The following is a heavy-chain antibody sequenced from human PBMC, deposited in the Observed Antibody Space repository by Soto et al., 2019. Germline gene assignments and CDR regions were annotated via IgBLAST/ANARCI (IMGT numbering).Heavy chain of an antibody. Sequence: QVQLQESGPGLVKPSETLSLTCTVSGGSISSYYWSWIRQPPGKGLEWIGYIYYSGSTNYNPSLKRRVTRSXXTXKXXLPLKLSSVTAADPAVYYCASHDYGGAPRCWYFDLWGRGTLVTVSS. CDR1: GGSISSYY. V-gene: IGHV4-59*08. CDR2: IYYSGST. CDR3: ASHDYGGAPRCWYFDL. J-gene: IGHJ2*01. D-gene: IGHD4-17*01.